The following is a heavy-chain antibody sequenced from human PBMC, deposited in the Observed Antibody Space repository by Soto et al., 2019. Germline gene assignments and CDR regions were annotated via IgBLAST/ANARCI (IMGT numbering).Heavy chain of an antibody. CDR3: ARVVGPVNSYGYYYGMDV. Sequence: VKVSCKASGYTFTSYGISWVRQAPGQGLEWMGWISAYNGNTNYAQKLQGRVTMTTDTSTSTAYMELRSLRSDDTAVYYCARVVGPVNSYGYYYGMDVWGQGTTVTVSS. D-gene: IGHD5-18*01. V-gene: IGHV1-18*01. CDR1: GYTFTSYG. CDR2: ISAYNGNT. J-gene: IGHJ6*02.